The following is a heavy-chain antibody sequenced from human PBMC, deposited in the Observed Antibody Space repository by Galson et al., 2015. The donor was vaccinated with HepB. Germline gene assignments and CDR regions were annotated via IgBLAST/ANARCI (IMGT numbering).Heavy chain of an antibody. CDR1: GFTFSSYW. V-gene: IGHV3-7*03. D-gene: IGHD6-13*01. J-gene: IGHJ3*02. CDR3: ARDRGSRQKQLTDAFDI. Sequence: SLRLSCAASGFTFSSYWMSWVRQAPGKGLEWVANIKQDGSEKYYVDSVKGRFTISRDNAKNSLYLQMNSLRAEDTAVYYCARDRGSRQKQLTDAFDIWGQGTMVTVSS. CDR2: IKQDGSEK.